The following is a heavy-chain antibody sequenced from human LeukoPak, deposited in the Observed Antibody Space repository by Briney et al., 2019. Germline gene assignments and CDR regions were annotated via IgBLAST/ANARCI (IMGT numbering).Heavy chain of an antibody. CDR1: GFTFSTYW. Sequence: GGSLRLSCATSGFTFSTYWMSWVRQAPGQGLEWVAHIRQDGSDKYYVDSVKSRFTIFRDNANNSLYLQMNSLRAEDTAVYYCARRPRRDGYNFDYWGQGTLVTVSS. V-gene: IGHV3-7*01. CDR2: IRQDGSDK. J-gene: IGHJ4*02. CDR3: ARRPRRDGYNFDY. D-gene: IGHD5-12*01.